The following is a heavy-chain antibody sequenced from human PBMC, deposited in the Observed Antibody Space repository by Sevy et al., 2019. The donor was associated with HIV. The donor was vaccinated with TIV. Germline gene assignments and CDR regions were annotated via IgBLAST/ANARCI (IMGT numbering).Heavy chain of an antibody. CDR2: ITGRGDST. Sequence: GGSLRLSCAVSGFTFSSYAMSWVRQAPGKGLEWVSAITGRGDSTYYADSVKGRFTISRDNSKNTLYVQMNSLRAEDTAVYYCAKDVRATGGDAFDIWGQGTLVTVSS. CDR1: GFTFSSYA. D-gene: IGHD1-26*01. J-gene: IGHJ3*02. V-gene: IGHV3-23*01. CDR3: AKDVRATGGDAFDI.